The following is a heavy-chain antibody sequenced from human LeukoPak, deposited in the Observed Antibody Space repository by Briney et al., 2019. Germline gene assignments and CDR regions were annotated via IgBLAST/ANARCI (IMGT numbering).Heavy chain of an antibody. CDR1: GFTFGDYA. CDR3: TREQWLVSPPDY. CDR2: IRSKAYGGTT. D-gene: IGHD6-19*01. J-gene: IGHJ4*02. V-gene: IGHV3-49*03. Sequence: GGSLRLSCTASGFTFGDYAMSWLRQAPGKGLEWVGFIRSKAYGGTTEYAASVKGRFTISREDSKSIAYLQMNSLKTEDTAVYYCTREQWLVSPPDYWGQGTLVTVSS.